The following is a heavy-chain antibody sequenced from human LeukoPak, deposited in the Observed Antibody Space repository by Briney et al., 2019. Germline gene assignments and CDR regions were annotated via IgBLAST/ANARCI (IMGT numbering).Heavy chain of an antibody. CDR1: GGSFSGYY. CDR2: INHGGST. D-gene: IGHD3-10*01. Sequence: SETLSLTCAVYGGSFSGYYWSWIRQPPGKGLEWIGEINHGGSTKYNPSLKSRVTISVDTSKNQFSLNLTSLTAADTAVYYCARDIGQFPHWGHGTLVTVSS. CDR3: ARDIGQFPH. V-gene: IGHV4-34*01. J-gene: IGHJ4*01.